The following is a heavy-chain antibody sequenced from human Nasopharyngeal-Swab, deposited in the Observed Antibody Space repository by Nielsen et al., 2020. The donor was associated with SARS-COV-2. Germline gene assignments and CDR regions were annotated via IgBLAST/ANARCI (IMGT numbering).Heavy chain of an antibody. CDR3: ARDPTPLNYYYYYYMDV. V-gene: IGHV4-30-4*01. Sequence: WIRQPPGKGLEWIGCIYYSGSTYYNPSLKSRVTISVDTSKNQFSLKLSSVTAADTAVYYCARDPTPLNYYYYYYMDVWGKGTTVTVSS. CDR2: IYYSGST. J-gene: IGHJ6*03.